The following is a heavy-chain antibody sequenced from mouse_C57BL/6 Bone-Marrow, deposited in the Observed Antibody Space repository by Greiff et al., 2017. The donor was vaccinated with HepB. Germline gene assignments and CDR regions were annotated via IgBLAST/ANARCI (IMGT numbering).Heavy chain of an antibody. CDR2: IDPEDGET. CDR3: ARPVVAPYWYFDV. J-gene: IGHJ1*03. D-gene: IGHD1-1*01. Sequence: VHVKQSGAELVKPGASVKLSCTASGFNIKDYYMHWVKQRTEQGLEWIGRIDPEDGETKYAPKFQGKATITADTSSNTAYLQLSSLTSEDTAVYYCARPVVAPYWYFDVWGTGTTVTVSS. CDR1: GFNIKDYY. V-gene: IGHV14-2*01.